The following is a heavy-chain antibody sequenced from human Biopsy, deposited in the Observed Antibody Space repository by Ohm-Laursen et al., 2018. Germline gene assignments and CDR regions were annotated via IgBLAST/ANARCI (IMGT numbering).Heavy chain of an antibody. J-gene: IGHJ6*02. CDR1: GGSLSSYS. CDR2: VYTSGST. V-gene: IGHV4-4*07. CDR3: VRGVDYYDPYHYYALDV. Sequence: SDTLSLTCTVSGGSLSSYSWSWIRQPAGKGLEWIGRVYTSGSTSYNPSLKSRVTISVDTSKNQFSLKVRSVTAADTAVYYCVRGVDYYDPYHYYALDVWGQGTTVTVSS. D-gene: IGHD3-22*01.